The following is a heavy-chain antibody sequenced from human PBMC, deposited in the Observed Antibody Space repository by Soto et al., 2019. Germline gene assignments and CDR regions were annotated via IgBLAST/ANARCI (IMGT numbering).Heavy chain of an antibody. V-gene: IGHV3-23*01. CDR1: GFTFSSYA. D-gene: IGHD5-12*01. CDR2: ISGSGGST. Sequence: GGSLRLSCAASGFTFSSYAMTWVRQAPGKGLEWVSGISGSGGSTYYADPVKGRFTISRDNSKNTLYLQMNSLRAADVAIYYCAKGYNYGVPLRIAYWGQGTLVTVSS. J-gene: IGHJ4*02. CDR3: AKGYNYGVPLRIAY.